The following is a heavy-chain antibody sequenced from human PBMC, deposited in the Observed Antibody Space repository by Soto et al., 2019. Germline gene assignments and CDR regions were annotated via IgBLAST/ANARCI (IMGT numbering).Heavy chain of an antibody. J-gene: IGHJ6*02. D-gene: IGHD6-6*01. CDR3: ARAGAARPGYYYYYGMDV. Sequence: ASVKVSCKASGYTFTSYGISWVRQAPGQGLKWMGWISAYNGNTNYAQKLQGRVTMTTDTSTSTAYMELRSLRSDDTAVYYCARAGAARPGYYYYYGMDVWGQGTTVTVSS. CDR1: GYTFTSYG. V-gene: IGHV1-18*01. CDR2: ISAYNGNT.